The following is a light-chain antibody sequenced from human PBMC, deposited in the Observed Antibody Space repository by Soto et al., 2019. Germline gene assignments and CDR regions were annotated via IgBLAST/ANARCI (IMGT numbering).Light chain of an antibody. J-gene: IGKJ4*01. CDR2: GAS. V-gene: IGKV3D-20*02. Sequence: EIVFAQSPGTLSLSPGERATLSCRASQSVSSSYLAWYPQKPGQAPRLLIYGASSRATGIPDRFSGSGSGTDFTLTISRLEPEDFAVYYCQQRSNWPLTFGGGTKVDIK. CDR3: QQRSNWPLT. CDR1: QSVSSSY.